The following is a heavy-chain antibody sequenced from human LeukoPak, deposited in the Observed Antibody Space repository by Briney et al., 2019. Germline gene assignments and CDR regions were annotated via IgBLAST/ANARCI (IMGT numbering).Heavy chain of an antibody. Sequence: SETLSLTCTVSGDSSRNYYWSWIRQPPGKGLEWIGYIYSSGSTQYNPSLKSRVTISVDTSKNQFSLKLTSVTAADTAMFYCARGLDDISDRDAFDIWGQGTMVTVSS. CDR2: IYSSGST. D-gene: IGHD3-22*01. J-gene: IGHJ3*02. CDR3: ARGLDDISDRDAFDI. CDR1: GDSSRNYY. V-gene: IGHV4-59*01.